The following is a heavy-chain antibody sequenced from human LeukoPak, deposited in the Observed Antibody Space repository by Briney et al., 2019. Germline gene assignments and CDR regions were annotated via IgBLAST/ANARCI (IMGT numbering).Heavy chain of an antibody. D-gene: IGHD6-13*01. CDR1: GYSISSGYY. CDR2: MYHSGST. Sequence: SETLSLTCAVSGYSISSGYYWGCFRQPPGKGLEWIGCMYHSGSTYYNTSLKSRVTISVDTSKNQFSLKLSSVTAADTAVYYCARQGGSSSPYYYYYMDVWGKGTTVTVSS. V-gene: IGHV4-38-2*01. CDR3: ARQGGSSSPYYYYYMDV. J-gene: IGHJ6*03.